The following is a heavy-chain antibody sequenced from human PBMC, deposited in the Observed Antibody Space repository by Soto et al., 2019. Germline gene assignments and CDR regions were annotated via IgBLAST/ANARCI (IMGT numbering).Heavy chain of an antibody. Sequence: QITLNESGPTVVRPTETLTLTCSFSGFSLTTSGVGVGWIRQSPGKAPEWLALIYWDDDKRYSASLKSRLTTTKDTSKNQVVLTVSDLDATDTATYYCAHRVLRTVFGLVTTTAIYFDFWWQGTPVAVSS. D-gene: IGHD3-3*01. V-gene: IGHV2-5*02. CDR1: GFSLTTSGVG. CDR2: IYWDDDK. J-gene: IGHJ4*02. CDR3: AHRVLRTVFGLVTTTAIYFDF.